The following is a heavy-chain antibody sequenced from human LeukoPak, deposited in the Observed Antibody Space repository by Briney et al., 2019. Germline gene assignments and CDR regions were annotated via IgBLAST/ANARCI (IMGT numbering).Heavy chain of an antibody. Sequence: SETLSLTCAVYGGSFSGYYWSWIRHPPGKGLEWIGEINHSGSTNYNPSLKSRVTISVDTSKNQFSLKLSSVTAADTAVYYCAIRGYSYGYLSYWGQGTLVTVSS. V-gene: IGHV4-34*01. CDR3: AIRGYSYGYLSY. D-gene: IGHD5-18*01. J-gene: IGHJ4*02. CDR1: GGSFSGYY. CDR2: INHSGST.